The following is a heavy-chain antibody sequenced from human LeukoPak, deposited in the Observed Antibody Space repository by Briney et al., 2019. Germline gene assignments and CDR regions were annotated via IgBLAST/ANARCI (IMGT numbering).Heavy chain of an antibody. Sequence: ASVKVSCKASGFTFTGYYIYWVRQAPGQGLEWMGWMNPNSGGTNYALKFQGRVTMTRDTSISTAYMELSRLRSDDTAVYYCARGPRYGSGNYYNNYWGQGTLVTVSS. CDR3: ARGPRYGSGNYYNNY. CDR1: GFTFTGYY. CDR2: MNPNSGGT. J-gene: IGHJ4*02. V-gene: IGHV1-2*02. D-gene: IGHD3-10*01.